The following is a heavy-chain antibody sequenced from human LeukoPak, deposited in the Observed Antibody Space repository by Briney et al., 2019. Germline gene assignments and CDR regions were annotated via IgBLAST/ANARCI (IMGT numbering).Heavy chain of an antibody. CDR2: INSGSPTM. J-gene: IGHJ5*01. D-gene: IGHD5-12*01. Sequence: GRSLRLSCAASGFTFSSHDMNWVRQGPGKGLEWLSYINSGSPTMDYAVSVKGRFTISRDNAKNSLFLQMNSIRAEDTGIYYCARDRGNSAYGAWFDSWGQGTLVTVSS. CDR1: GFTFSSHD. V-gene: IGHV3-48*03. CDR3: ARDRGNSAYGAWFDS.